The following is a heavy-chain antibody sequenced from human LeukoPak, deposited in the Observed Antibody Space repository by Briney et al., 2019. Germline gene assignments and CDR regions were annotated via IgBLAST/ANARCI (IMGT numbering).Heavy chain of an antibody. CDR3: ARVNTIFGVDIVSLGAEFEF. Sequence: GGSLRLSCGASGFTFSTYAMHWVRQAPGKGLECVSVISYDGTTKDHADSVKGRFTISRDNSNDTLHLQMNSLRPEDTALYYCARVNTIFGVDIVSLGAEFEFWGQGTLVTVSS. J-gene: IGHJ4*02. D-gene: IGHD3-3*02. CDR1: GFTFSTYA. V-gene: IGHV3-30*03. CDR2: ISYDGTTK.